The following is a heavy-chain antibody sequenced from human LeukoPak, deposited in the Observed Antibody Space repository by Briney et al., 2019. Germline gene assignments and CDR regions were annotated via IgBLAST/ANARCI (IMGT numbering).Heavy chain of an antibody. J-gene: IGHJ4*02. Sequence: GESLKISCKGSGYSFTTYWIGWVRQMPGKGLEWMGINYLGDSDTRYSPSFEGQVTISADKSISTAYLQWSSLKASDTAMYYCARHATCTGGSCYQLDYWGQGTLVTVSS. V-gene: IGHV5-51*01. D-gene: IGHD2-15*01. CDR1: GYSFTTYW. CDR3: ARHATCTGGSCYQLDY. CDR2: NYLGDSDT.